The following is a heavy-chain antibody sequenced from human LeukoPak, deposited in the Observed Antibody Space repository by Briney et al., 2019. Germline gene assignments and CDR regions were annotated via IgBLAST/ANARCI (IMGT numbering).Heavy chain of an antibody. V-gene: IGHV1-69*13. D-gene: IGHD1-26*01. CDR2: IIPIFGTA. Sequence: SVKVSCKASGYTFTSYGISWVRQAPGQGLEWMGGIIPIFGTANYAQKFQGRVTITADESTSTAYMELSSLRSEDTAVYYCARWGIHGATNLWGQGTLVTVSS. CDR3: ARWGIHGATNL. CDR1: GYTFTSYG. J-gene: IGHJ5*02.